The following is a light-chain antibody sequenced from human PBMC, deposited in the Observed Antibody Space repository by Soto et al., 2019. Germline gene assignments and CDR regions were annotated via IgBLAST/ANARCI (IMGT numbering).Light chain of an antibody. J-gene: IGKJ1*01. CDR3: QQRGSWPRT. CDR1: QSVSTY. V-gene: IGKV3-11*01. Sequence: EIVLTQSPATLSLSAGERVTLSCRASQSVSTYLAWYQHKPGQAPRLLIYDASKRATGIPARFSGSGSGTDFTLTISSLEPEDFAVYFCQQRGSWPRTFGQGTKVEIK. CDR2: DAS.